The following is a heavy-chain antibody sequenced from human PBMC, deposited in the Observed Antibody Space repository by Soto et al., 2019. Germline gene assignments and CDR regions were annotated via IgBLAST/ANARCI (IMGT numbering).Heavy chain of an antibody. J-gene: IGHJ4*02. CDR3: ARQRVLPAQYFFDY. Sequence: XETLSLTCAVSGGSVSSGSYFWTWIRQSPGKGLEWIGYITDVGSTNYNPSLKSRVTISADTTKNHFSLNLRSVTAADTAVYYCARQRVLPAQYFFDYWGQGIPVTVSS. V-gene: IGHV4-61*03. CDR1: GGSVSSGSYF. D-gene: IGHD6-25*01. CDR2: ITDVGST.